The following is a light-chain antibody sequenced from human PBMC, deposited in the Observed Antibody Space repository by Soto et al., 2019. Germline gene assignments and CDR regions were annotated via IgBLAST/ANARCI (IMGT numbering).Light chain of an antibody. CDR3: QQYNKSRRT. CDR2: GAS. V-gene: IGKV3-15*01. CDR1: QSVSSN. Sequence: EIVMTQSPATLSVSPGERATLSCRASQSVSSNLAWYQQKPGQAPRLLIYGASTRATGIPARFSGSGSGTEFTLTISSLQSEDFAVYYCQQYNKSRRTFGQGIEVDI. J-gene: IGKJ1*01.